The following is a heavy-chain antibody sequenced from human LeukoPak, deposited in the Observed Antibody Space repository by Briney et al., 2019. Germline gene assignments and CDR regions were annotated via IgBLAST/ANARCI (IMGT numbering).Heavy chain of an antibody. V-gene: IGHV4-61*02. CDR2: IYTSGST. J-gene: IGHJ4*02. D-gene: IGHD5-24*01. CDR1: GGSISSGSYY. Sequence: SETLSLTCTVSGGSISSGSYYWSWIRQPAGKGLEWIGRIYTSGSTNYNPSLKSRVTISVDTSKNQFSLKLSSVTAADTAVYYCARETKSMATIRYFAYWGQGTLVTVSS. CDR3: ARETKSMATIRYFAY.